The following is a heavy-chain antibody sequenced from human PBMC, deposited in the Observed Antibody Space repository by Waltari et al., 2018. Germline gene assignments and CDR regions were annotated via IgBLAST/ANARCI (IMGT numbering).Heavy chain of an antibody. CDR3: ARAASRRITIFGVVPSVGWFDP. V-gene: IGHV4-34*01. Sequence: QVQPQQWGAGLLKPSETLSLTCAVYGGSFSGYYWSWIRQPPGKGLEWIGEINHSGSTNYNPSLKSRGTISVDTSKNQFSLKLSSVTAADTAVYYCARAASRRITIFGVVPSVGWFDPWGQGTLVTVSS. CDR1: GGSFSGYY. J-gene: IGHJ5*02. D-gene: IGHD3-3*01. CDR2: INHSGST.